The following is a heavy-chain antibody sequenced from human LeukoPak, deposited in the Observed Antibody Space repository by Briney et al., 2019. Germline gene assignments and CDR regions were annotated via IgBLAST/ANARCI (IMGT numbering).Heavy chain of an antibody. V-gene: IGHV4-34*01. Sequence: PSETLSLTCAVYGGSFSGYYWSWIRQPPGKGLEWIGEINHSGSTNYNPSLKSRVTISVDTSKNQFSLKLSSVTAADTAVYYCARSGHYYDSSGDRYYYYYGMDVWGQGTTVTVSS. CDR3: ARSGHYYDSSGDRYYYYYGMDV. CDR2: INHSGST. CDR1: GGSFSGYY. J-gene: IGHJ6*02. D-gene: IGHD3-22*01.